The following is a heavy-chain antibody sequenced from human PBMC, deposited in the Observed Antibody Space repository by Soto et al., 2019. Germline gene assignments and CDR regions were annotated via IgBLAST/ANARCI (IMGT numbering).Heavy chain of an antibody. D-gene: IGHD5-18*01. J-gene: IGHJ4*02. V-gene: IGHV4-34*01. CDR1: IGTFRVYY. CDR2: INHSGST. CDR3: ARSGAGIQLWLRSWRVDY. Sequence: PSCCLSLACAVCIGTFRVYYLGGILQPPGKGLEWIGEINHSGSTNYNPSLKSRVTISVDTSKNQFSLKLSSVTAADTAVYYCARSGAGIQLWLRSWRVDYWGQGTLVTVYS.